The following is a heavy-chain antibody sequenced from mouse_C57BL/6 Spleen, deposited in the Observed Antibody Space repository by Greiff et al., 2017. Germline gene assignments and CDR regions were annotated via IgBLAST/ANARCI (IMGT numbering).Heavy chain of an antibody. J-gene: IGHJ4*01. D-gene: IGHD4-1*01. CDR2: IYPGDGDT. CDR3: ARNWDQGDMGY. V-gene: IGHV1-82*01. Sequence: QVQLQQSGPELVKPGASVKISCKASGYAFSSSWMNWVKQRPGKGLEWIGRIYPGDGDTNYNGKFKGKATLTADKASSTAYMQLSSLTSEDSAVYFCARNWDQGDMGYWGQGTSVTVSS. CDR1: GYAFSSSW.